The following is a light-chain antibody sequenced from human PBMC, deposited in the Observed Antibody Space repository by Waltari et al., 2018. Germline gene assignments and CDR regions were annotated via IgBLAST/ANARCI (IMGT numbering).Light chain of an antibody. CDR3: QQYDDWS. J-gene: IGKJ2*01. CDR1: QSVTTN. Sequence: EIVLTQSPATLSVSPGGRATLSCRASQSVTTNLAWYQQRPGQAPSLLIYDASTMATGVPARFSGSGSGTEFTLTISSLQSTDFAVYYCQQYDDWSFGQGTKLEIK. V-gene: IGKV3-15*01. CDR2: DAS.